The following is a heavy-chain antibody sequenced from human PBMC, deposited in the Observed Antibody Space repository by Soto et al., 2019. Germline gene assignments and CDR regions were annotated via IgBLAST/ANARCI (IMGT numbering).Heavy chain of an antibody. D-gene: IGHD1-20*01. Sequence: QVQLVQSGAEVKKPGSSVKVSCKASGGTFSSYAISWVRQAPGQGLEWMGGIIPIFGTANYAQKFQGRVTINADESTSTAYMERSSLRSEDTAVYYWARDHNWNDVSDYYYGMDVWGQGTTVTVSS. J-gene: IGHJ6*02. V-gene: IGHV1-69*12. CDR3: ARDHNWNDVSDYYYGMDV. CDR2: IIPIFGTA. CDR1: GGTFSSYA.